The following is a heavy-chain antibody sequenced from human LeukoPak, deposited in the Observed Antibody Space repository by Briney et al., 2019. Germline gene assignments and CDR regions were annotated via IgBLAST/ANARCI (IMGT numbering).Heavy chain of an antibody. D-gene: IGHD4-17*01. CDR2: IYTSGST. Sequence: PSETLSLTCTVSGGSFSSYYWSWIRQPAGKGLEWIGRIYTSGSTNYNPSLKSRVTMSVDTSKNQCSLKLISVTAADTAEYYSASFDYGGYGVDPWGQGTLVTVSS. J-gene: IGHJ5*02. CDR3: ASFDYGGYGVDP. CDR1: GGSFSSYY. V-gene: IGHV4-4*07.